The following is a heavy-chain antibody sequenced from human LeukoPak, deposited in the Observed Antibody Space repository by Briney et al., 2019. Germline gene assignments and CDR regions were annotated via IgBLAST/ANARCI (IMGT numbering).Heavy chain of an antibody. CDR2: IYYSGST. CDR1: GGSISSISYY. Sequence: SETLSLTCTVSGGSISSISYYWGWIRQPPGKGLEWIGSIYYSGSTYYNPSLKSRVTISVDTSKNQFSLKLSSVTAADTAVYYCARVSRSKDIVVVVAAVGRRYYMDVWGKGTTVTVSS. J-gene: IGHJ6*03. D-gene: IGHD2-15*01. V-gene: IGHV4-39*07. CDR3: ARVSRSKDIVVVVAAVGRRYYMDV.